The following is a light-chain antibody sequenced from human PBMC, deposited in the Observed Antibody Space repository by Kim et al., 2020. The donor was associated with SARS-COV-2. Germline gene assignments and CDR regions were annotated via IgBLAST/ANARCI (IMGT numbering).Light chain of an antibody. CDR1: LSVSSNY. V-gene: IGKV3-20*01. CDR2: GAS. Sequence: SLSPGERATLSCRASLSVSSNYLAWYQQKPGQAPRLLIYGASSRATGIPDRFSGSGSGTDLTLTISRLEPEDFAVYYCQQYGNSLTFGGGTKLEI. CDR3: QQYGNSLT. J-gene: IGKJ4*01.